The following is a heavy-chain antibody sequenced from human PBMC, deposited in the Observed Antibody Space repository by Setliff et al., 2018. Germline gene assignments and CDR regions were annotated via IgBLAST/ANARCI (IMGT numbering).Heavy chain of an antibody. Sequence: RASVKVSCKASGYTFTSYGISWVRQAPGQGLEWMGWISAYNGNTNYAQKLQGRVTMTTDTSTSTAYMELRSLRSDDTAVYYCARANDYSSGWYFYYYGMDVWGQGTTVTVSS. CDR1: GYTFTSYG. V-gene: IGHV1-18*01. J-gene: IGHJ6*02. D-gene: IGHD6-19*01. CDR3: ARANDYSSGWYFYYYGMDV. CDR2: ISAYNGNT.